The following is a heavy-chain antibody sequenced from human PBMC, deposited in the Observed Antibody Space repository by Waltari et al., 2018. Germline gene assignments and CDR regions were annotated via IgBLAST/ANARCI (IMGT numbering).Heavy chain of an antibody. D-gene: IGHD5-12*01. V-gene: IGHV4-39*01. Sequence: QQQLQESGPGLVKPSETLSLTCRVSGGSITTNRHYWGWIRQPPGQGLEWIGSISYNGATYTSPALESRLTMSRDTSKNQLSLTVGSVTAADTSVYFCATYIGASIGTAAFDVWGQGTMVTVSS. CDR3: ATYIGASIGTAAFDV. CDR1: GGSITTNRHY. J-gene: IGHJ3*01. CDR2: ISYNGAT.